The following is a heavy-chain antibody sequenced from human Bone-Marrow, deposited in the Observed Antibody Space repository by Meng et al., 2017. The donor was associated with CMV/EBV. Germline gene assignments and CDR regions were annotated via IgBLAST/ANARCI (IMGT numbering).Heavy chain of an antibody. Sequence: GESLKISCAASGFTFSSYAMHWVRQAPGKGLEWVAVISYDGSNKYYADSVKGRFTISRDDAKNSLYLQMNSLRVEDTAVYFCARDDYYISGSPGDYWGQGVLVTVSS. CDR1: GFTFSSYA. CDR2: ISYDGSNK. V-gene: IGHV3-30*04. CDR3: ARDDYYISGSPGDY. J-gene: IGHJ4*02. D-gene: IGHD3-10*01.